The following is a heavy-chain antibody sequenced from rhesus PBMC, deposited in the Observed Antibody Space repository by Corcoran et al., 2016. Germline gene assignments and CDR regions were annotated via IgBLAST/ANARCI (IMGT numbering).Heavy chain of an antibody. J-gene: IGHJ5-1*01. CDR2: IYSNSEST. D-gene: IGHD1-26*01. V-gene: IGHV4S12*01. Sequence: QVQLQESGPGLVKPSETLSLTCAVSGGSISSSHWWSWIRPPPGKGLEWIGGIYSNSESTNYNPSLKSRVTISKDTSKNQFSLKLSSVTAADTAVYYCARHNWATNRFDVWGPGVLVTVSS. CDR1: GGSISSSHW. CDR3: ARHNWATNRFDV.